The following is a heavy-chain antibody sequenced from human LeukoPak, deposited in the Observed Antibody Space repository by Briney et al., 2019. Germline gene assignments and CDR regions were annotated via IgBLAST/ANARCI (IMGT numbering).Heavy chain of an antibody. CDR1: GFTFSSYA. CDR3: AKDLGFGESPHDY. D-gene: IGHD3-10*01. J-gene: IGHJ4*02. V-gene: IGHV3-23*01. CDR2: ISGSGGST. Sequence: GGALRLSCAASGFTFSSYAMSWVRQAPGKGLEWVSAISGSGGSTYYADSVKGRFTISRDNSKNTLYLQMNSLRAEDTAVYYCAKDLGFGESPHDYWGQGTLVTVSS.